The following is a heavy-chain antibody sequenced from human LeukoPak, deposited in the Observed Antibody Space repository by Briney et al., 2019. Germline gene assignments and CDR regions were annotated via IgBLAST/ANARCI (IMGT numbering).Heavy chain of an antibody. Sequence: GASVKVSCKASGYTFTSYYMHWVRQAPGQGLEWMGIIDPSGGSTRYPQKFQGRVTMTGDTSTSTVYMELSSLRFEDTAVYYCARGSTYCSSISCPMINCDYWGRGTPVTVSS. J-gene: IGHJ4*02. CDR2: IDPSGGST. V-gene: IGHV1-46*01. D-gene: IGHD2-2*01. CDR3: ARGSTYCSSISCPMINCDY. CDR1: GYTFTSYY.